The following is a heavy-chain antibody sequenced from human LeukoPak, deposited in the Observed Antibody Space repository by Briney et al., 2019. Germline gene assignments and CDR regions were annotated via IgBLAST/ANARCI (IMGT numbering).Heavy chain of an antibody. D-gene: IGHD1-26*01. CDR3: ARLPYSGRYAFDY. CDR2: INHSGST. CDR1: GGSFSSYY. Sequence: SETLSLTCAVYGGSFSSYYWSWIRQPPGKGLEWIGEINHSGSTNYNPSLKSRVTISVDTSKNQFSLKLSSVTAADTAVYYCARLPYSGRYAFDYWGQGTLVTVSS. V-gene: IGHV4-34*01. J-gene: IGHJ4*02.